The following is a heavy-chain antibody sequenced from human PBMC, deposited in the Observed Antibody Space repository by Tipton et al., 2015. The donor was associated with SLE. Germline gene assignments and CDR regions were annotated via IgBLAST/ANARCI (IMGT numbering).Heavy chain of an antibody. CDR1: GFTFSSYG. CDR2: IRYDGSNK. J-gene: IGHJ2*01. V-gene: IGHV3-30*02. CDR3: AKGAYCSGGSCYWYFDL. Sequence: SLRLSCAASGFTFSSYGMHWVRQAPGKGLEWVAFIRYDGSNKYYADSVKGRFTISRDNSKNTLYLQMNSLRAEDTAVYYCAKGAYCSGGSCYWYFDLWGRGTLVTVSS. D-gene: IGHD2-15*01.